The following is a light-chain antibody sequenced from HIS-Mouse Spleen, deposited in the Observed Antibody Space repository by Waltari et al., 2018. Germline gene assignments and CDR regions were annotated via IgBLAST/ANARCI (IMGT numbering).Light chain of an antibody. J-gene: IGKJ2*01. CDR1: QGVLYSSNNKNY. V-gene: IGKV4-1*01. Sequence: DIVMTQSPDSLAVSLGERATINCKSSQGVLYSSNNKNYLAWYQQKPGQPPKLPIYWASTRESGVPDRFSGSGSGTDFTLTISSLQAEDVAVYYCQQYYSTPYTFGQGTKLEIK. CDR3: QQYYSTPYT. CDR2: WAS.